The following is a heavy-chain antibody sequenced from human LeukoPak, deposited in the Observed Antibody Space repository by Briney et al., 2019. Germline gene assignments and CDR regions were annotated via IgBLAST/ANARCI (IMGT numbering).Heavy chain of an antibody. V-gene: IGHV1-8*02. D-gene: IGHD4-11*01. J-gene: IGHJ4*02. Sequence: VNVSCKASGYSFTCYDIDWVRHATGQGKEWMGWMNTKGGNTGYAQKFQGRVTMTRSTSISTAYRELSSLRSEDADVYYCARVTGAIDYWGQGTLVTVSS. CDR3: ARVTGAIDY. CDR2: MNTKGGNT. CDR1: GYSFTCYD.